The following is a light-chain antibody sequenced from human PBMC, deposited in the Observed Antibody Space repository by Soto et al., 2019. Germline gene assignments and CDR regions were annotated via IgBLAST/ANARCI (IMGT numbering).Light chain of an antibody. CDR2: EIN. V-gene: IGLV2-8*01. J-gene: IGLJ1*01. Sequence: VLTQPPSASGSPGQSVTISCTGTSSDVGAYDYVSWYQQHPGKAAKLMIYEINKRPSGVPDRFSGSKSGNTASLTVSGLQAEDEADYYCSSFAGSNNFPYVFGTGTKVTVL. CDR1: SSDVGAYDY. CDR3: SSFAGSNNFPYV.